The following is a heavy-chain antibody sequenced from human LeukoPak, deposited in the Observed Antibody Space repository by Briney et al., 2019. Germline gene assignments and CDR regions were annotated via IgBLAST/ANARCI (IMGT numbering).Heavy chain of an antibody. CDR1: GGSISSYY. CDR3: ARDGGEIVVVPAVSYYYYYMDV. CDR2: IYTSGST. D-gene: IGHD2-2*01. V-gene: IGHV4-4*07. Sequence: SETLSLTCTVSGGSISSYYWSWIRQPPGKGLEWIGRIYTSGSTNYNPSLKSRVTMSVDTSKNQFSLKLSSVTAADTAVYYCARDGGEIVVVPAVSYYYYYMDVWGKGTTVTVSS. J-gene: IGHJ6*03.